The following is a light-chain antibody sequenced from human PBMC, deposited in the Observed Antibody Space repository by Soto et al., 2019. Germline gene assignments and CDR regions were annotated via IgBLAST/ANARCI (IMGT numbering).Light chain of an antibody. CDR3: QQYHSYPWT. CDR1: QTISSW. V-gene: IGKV1-5*03. Sequence: DIQMTQSPSTLSASVGDRVTITCRASQTISSWLAWYQQKPGKAPKLLIYKASSLESGVPSRFSGSGSGTEFPLPLSSLHPDDFATYYCQQYHSYPWTSGQGPKV. J-gene: IGKJ1*01. CDR2: KAS.